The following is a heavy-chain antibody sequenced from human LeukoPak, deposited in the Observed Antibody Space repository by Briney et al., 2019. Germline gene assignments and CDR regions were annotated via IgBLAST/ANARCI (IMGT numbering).Heavy chain of an antibody. J-gene: IGHJ3*02. CDR3: AREGVACVGSSCYVVAFDI. CDR2: IKSDGSHT. CDR1: GFSISDYW. D-gene: IGHD2-2*01. Sequence: PGGSLRLSCAASGFSISDYWMHWVRQAPGKGPIWVSRIKSDGSHTAYADSVKGRFTISRDNAKNTLSLQMNSLRAEDTAVYYCAREGVACVGSSCYVVAFDIWGLGTMVTVSS. V-gene: IGHV3-74*01.